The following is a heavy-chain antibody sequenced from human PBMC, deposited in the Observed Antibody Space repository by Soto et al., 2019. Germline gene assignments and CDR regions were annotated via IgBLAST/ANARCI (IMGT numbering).Heavy chain of an antibody. J-gene: IGHJ6*02. CDR1: GFTFSSYS. D-gene: IGHD4-17*01. CDR3: ARDLTSTVTNYYYYGLDV. CDR2: ISSSSSYI. Sequence: PGGSLRLSCAASGFTFSSYSMNWVRQAPGKGLEWVSSISSSSSYIYYADSVKGRFTISRDNAKNSLYLQMNSLRAEDTAVYYCARDLTSTVTNYYYYGLDVWGQGTTVTVSS. V-gene: IGHV3-21*01.